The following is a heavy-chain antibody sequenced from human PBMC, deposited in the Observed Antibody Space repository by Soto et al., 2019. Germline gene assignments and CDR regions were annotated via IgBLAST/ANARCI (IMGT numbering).Heavy chain of an antibody. CDR2: IIPIFGTA. CDR1: GGTFSSYA. CDR3: ARSVTYDFWSGYYTLDYFDY. J-gene: IGHJ4*01. V-gene: IGHV1-69*13. D-gene: IGHD3-3*01. Sequence: SVKVSCKASGGTFSSYAISWVRQAPGQGLEWMGGIIPIFGTANYAQKFQGRVTITADESTSTAYMELSSLRSEDTAVYYCARSVTYDFWSGYYTLDYFDYWGQ.